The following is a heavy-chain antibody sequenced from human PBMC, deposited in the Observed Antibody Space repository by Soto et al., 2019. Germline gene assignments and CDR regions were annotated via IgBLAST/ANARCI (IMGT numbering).Heavy chain of an antibody. CDR2: IIPIFGTA. CDR1: GSTFSSYS. V-gene: IGHV1-69*13. J-gene: IGHJ4*02. Sequence: SVKGSCNATGSTFSSYSISWVRQAPGQGLEWMGGIIPIFGTANYAQKFQGRVTITADESTSTAYMELSSLRSKDTAVYYCASPAIYGYGADYCGQVTSVT. CDR3: ASPAIYGYGADY. D-gene: IGHD4-17*01.